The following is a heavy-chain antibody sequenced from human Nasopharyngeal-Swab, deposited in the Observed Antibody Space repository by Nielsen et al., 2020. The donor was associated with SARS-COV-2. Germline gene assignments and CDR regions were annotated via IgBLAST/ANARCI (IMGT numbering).Heavy chain of an antibody. CDR2: IAIDGSNYE. V-gene: IGHV3-30-3*01. J-gene: IGHJ4*02. CDR1: GISFSTSV. Sequence: GGSLRLSCVGSGISFSTSVIQWVRQAPGKGLEWVAVIAIDGSNYEQYADSVKGRFSISRDTYENTLHLQMNNLRPDDTAVYYCVREAPRDRSIGPVIPHIWCYFDLWGQGTLVTVSS. CDR3: VREAPRDRSIGPVIPHIWCYFDL. D-gene: IGHD3-3*02.